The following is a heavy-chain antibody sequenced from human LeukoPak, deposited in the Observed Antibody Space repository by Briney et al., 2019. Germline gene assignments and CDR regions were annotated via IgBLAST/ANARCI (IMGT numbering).Heavy chain of an antibody. D-gene: IGHD2-15*01. Sequence: PGGSLRLSCAASGFTFSRYSMNWVRQAPGKGLEWVGEINHRGSTKYNPSLESRVTISVDTSKNQFSLNLSSVTAADTSVYYCTRGRGRCSGGICYSWSFDYWGQGTLVTVSS. V-gene: IGHV4-34*01. CDR2: INHRGST. CDR3: TRGRGRCSGGICYSWSFDY. CDR1: GFTFSRYS. J-gene: IGHJ4*02.